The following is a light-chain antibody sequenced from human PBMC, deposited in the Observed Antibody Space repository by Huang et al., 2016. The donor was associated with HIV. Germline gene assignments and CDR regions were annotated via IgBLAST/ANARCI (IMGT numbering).Light chain of an antibody. Sequence: DIVMTQSPLSLPVTPGEPASISCRSSQSLLHRNGNNHLDWYLQRPGQSPQLLIYLGSNRASGVPDRFSGSGSGTYFTLKISRVAAEDVGVYYCMQALQTPYTFGQWTKLEIK. V-gene: IGKV2-28*01. CDR2: LGS. CDR1: QSLLHRNGNNH. CDR3: MQALQTPYT. J-gene: IGKJ2*01.